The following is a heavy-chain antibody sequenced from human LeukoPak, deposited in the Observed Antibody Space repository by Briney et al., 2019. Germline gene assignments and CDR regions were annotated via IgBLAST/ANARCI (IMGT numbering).Heavy chain of an antibody. CDR2: ISSQISGI. CDR3: AREGGWERFEY. V-gene: IGHV3-48*03. J-gene: IGHJ4*02. Sequence: GRSLRLSCAASGFTFSSYEMNRVRQTPGKGLEWISYISSQISGIHYADSVKGRFTISRDNAKNSLYLQMNSLRGGDTAVYYCAREGGWERFEYWGQGILVTVSS. CDR1: GFTFSSYE. D-gene: IGHD6-19*01.